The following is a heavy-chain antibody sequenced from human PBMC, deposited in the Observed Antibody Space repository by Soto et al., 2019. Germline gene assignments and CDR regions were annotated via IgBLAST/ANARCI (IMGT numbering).Heavy chain of an antibody. V-gene: IGHV3-30-3*01. CDR3: AREGGPLFEWLASYFDY. J-gene: IGHJ4*02. CDR1: GFTFSSYA. CDR2: ISYDGSNK. Sequence: HPGGSLRLSCAASGFTFSSYAMHWVRQAPGKGLEWVAVISYDGSNKYYADSVKGRFTISRDNSKNTLYLRMNSLRAEDTALYFCAREGGPLFEWLASYFDYWGQGTLVTVSS. D-gene: IGHD6-19*01.